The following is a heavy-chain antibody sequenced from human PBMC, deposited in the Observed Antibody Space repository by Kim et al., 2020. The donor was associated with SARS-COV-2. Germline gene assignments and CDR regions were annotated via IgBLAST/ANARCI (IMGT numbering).Heavy chain of an antibody. D-gene: IGHD6-13*01. Sequence: GGSLRLSCAASGFTFSSYGMHWVRQAPGKGLEWVAVIWYDGSNKYYADSVKGRFTISRDNSKNTLYLQMNSLRSEDTAVYYCAREDGNSISWYGEYFQDWGQGTLVTVSS. CDR3: AREDGNSISWYGEYFQD. CDR1: GFTFSSYG. J-gene: IGHJ1*01. CDR2: IWYDGSNK. V-gene: IGHV3-33*01.